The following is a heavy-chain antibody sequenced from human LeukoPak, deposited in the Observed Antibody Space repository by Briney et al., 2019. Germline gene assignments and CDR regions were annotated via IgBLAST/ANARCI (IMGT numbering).Heavy chain of an antibody. Sequence: PGVSLRLPCAASGFSVRDYYMSWIRQSPGKGLEWISYITSSSGPTIYADSVKGRFTISKDNVKNSVALQMNSLRAEDTAVYYCTRERRGSYYAFESWGQGTLVTVSS. D-gene: IGHD3-16*01. CDR1: GFSVRDYY. V-gene: IGHV3-11*05. CDR2: ITSSSGPT. J-gene: IGHJ4*02. CDR3: TRERRGSYYAFES.